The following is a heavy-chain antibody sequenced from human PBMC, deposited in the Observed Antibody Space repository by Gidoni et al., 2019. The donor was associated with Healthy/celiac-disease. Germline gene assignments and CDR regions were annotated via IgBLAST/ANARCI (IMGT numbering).Heavy chain of an antibody. D-gene: IGHD4-17*01. Sequence: EVQLVESGGGLVKPGGSLRLSCAASGFTFSSYSMNWVRQAPGKGLEWVSSISSSSSYIYYADSVKGRFTISRDNAKNSLYLQMNSLRAEDTAVYYCARLRAMTTVTDGIDYWGQGTLVTVSS. CDR3: ARLRAMTTVTDGIDY. CDR1: GFTFSSYS. J-gene: IGHJ4*02. V-gene: IGHV3-21*01. CDR2: ISSSSSYI.